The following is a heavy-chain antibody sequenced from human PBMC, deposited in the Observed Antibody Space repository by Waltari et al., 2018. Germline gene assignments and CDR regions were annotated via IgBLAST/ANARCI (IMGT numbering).Heavy chain of an antibody. CDR1: GYSFTGYY. D-gene: IGHD1-20*01. V-gene: IGHV1-2*02. J-gene: IGHJ3*02. Sequence: QVQLVQSGAEVKEPGASAKVSCKASGYSFTGYYMHWVRQAPGQGLEWMGWINPSSGGTNYAQKFQGRVTRTRDTSISTAYMELSRLRSDDTAVYYCARKVGISGTTSAFDIWGQVTMVTVSS. CDR3: ARKVGISGTTSAFDI. CDR2: INPSSGGT.